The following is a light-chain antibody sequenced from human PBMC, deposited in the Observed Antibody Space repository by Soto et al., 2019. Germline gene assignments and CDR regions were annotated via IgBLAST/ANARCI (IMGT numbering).Light chain of an antibody. CDR2: GTS. Sequence: EIVMTQSPATLSVPPGERATLSCRASQSVSTNLAWYQQKPGQSPRRLIYGTSTRATGVPARFSGGGSGTEFTLTINSLQSEDFAAYFCHQYNFWPTFGQGTRWIS. J-gene: IGKJ1*01. CDR1: QSVSTN. CDR3: HQYNFWPT. V-gene: IGKV3-15*01.